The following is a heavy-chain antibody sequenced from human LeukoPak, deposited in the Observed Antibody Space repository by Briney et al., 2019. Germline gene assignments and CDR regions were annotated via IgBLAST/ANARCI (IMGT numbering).Heavy chain of an antibody. V-gene: IGHV3-30-3*01. J-gene: IGHJ3*01. CDR2: MSSDGSNK. D-gene: IGHD6-19*01. Sequence: GGSLRLSCAASGFTFSSYAFHWVRQAPGKGLEWVAVMSSDGSNKYYADSVQGRFTISRDNSKNTLHLQMNSLRVEDTAVYYCARPDSSGWSHAFDVWGQGTMVTVSS. CDR1: GFTFSSYA. CDR3: ARPDSSGWSHAFDV.